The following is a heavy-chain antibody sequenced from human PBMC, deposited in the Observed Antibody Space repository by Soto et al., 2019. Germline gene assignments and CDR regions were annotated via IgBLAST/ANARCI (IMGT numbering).Heavy chain of an antibody. V-gene: IGHV3-48*03. J-gene: IGHJ4*02. D-gene: IGHD3-10*01. CDR3: TRAAWFPYLSFY. CDR2: ISSSGSTA. Sequence: EVQLVESGGGLVQPGGALRLSCAASGFTFSRFELHWVRQAPGKGLEWISYISSSGSTAYYASSVEGRFTISRDNANNSFYLKMDSLIAEDTALYYGTRAAWFPYLSFYWGQGALVTVS. CDR1: GFTFSRFE.